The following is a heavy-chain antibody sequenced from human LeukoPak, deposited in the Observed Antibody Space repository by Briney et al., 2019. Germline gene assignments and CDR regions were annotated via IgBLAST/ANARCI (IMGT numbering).Heavy chain of an antibody. J-gene: IGHJ6*03. CDR3: AKVGDILTGYLSYYYMDV. V-gene: IGHV3-30*02. Sequence: PGGSLRLSCAASGFTFSSYGMHWVRQAPGKGLEWVAFIRYDGSNKYYADSVKGRFTISRDNSKNTLYLQMNSLRAEDTAVYYCAKVGDILTGYLSYYYMDVWGKGTTVTISS. D-gene: IGHD3-9*01. CDR2: IRYDGSNK. CDR1: GFTFSSYG.